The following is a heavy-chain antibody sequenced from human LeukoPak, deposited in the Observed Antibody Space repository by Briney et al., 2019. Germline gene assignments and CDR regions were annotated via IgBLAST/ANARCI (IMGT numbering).Heavy chain of an antibody. V-gene: IGHV1-18*01. J-gene: IGHJ4*02. CDR2: ISAYNGGT. CDR3: ARGRPSDY. CDR1: GYTFSDFG. Sequence: GASVKVSCETSGYTFSDFGMSWVRQAPGQGLEWMGWISAYNGGTNYAHNHQGRVTMTTDTSTSTAYMELRSLRSDDTAVYYCARGRPSDYWGQGTLVTVSS.